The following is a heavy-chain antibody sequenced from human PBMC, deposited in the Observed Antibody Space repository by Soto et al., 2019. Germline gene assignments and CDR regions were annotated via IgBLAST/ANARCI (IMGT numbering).Heavy chain of an antibody. Sequence: QVQLQESGPGLVKPSETLSLTCTVSGGSVSSGSYYWSWIRQPPGKGLEWIGYIYYSGSTNYNPSLTSRVTISVDTSKNQFSLKLSSVTAADTAVYYCARGPEHQLVYPAFDYWGQGTLVTVSS. J-gene: IGHJ4*02. D-gene: IGHD6-13*01. CDR1: GGSVSSGSYY. V-gene: IGHV4-61*01. CDR2: IYYSGST. CDR3: ARGPEHQLVYPAFDY.